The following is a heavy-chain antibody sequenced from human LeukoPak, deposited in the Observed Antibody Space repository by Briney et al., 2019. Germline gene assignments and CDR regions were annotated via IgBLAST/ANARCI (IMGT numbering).Heavy chain of an antibody. CDR2: INTYKGDT. CDR3: ARDRTGGAFDI. J-gene: IGHJ3*02. CDR1: GYTLTNYN. Sequence: ASVKVSCKASGYTLTNYNISWVRQAPGQGLEWMGWINTYKGDTLYAQKLQGRVTMTADTSTNTAYMELRSLRFDDTAVYYCARDRTGGAFDIWGQGTMVTVSS. V-gene: IGHV1-18*01. D-gene: IGHD1-26*01.